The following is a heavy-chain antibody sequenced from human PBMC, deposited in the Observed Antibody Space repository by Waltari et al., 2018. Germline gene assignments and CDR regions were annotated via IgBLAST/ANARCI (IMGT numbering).Heavy chain of an antibody. CDR1: GFSLSSHA. Sequence: EVQLLESGGGLVQPGGSLRLSCAASGFSLSSHAMGWVRQAPGKGLEWVSGISGTGGSTNYADSVKGRFTISRDNSKNALYLQMNSLRAEDTAVYYCAKLPGKYQLLFYFDYWGQGTLVTVSS. CDR3: AKLPGKYQLLFYFDY. J-gene: IGHJ4*02. CDR2: ISGTGGST. V-gene: IGHV3-23*01. D-gene: IGHD2-2*01.